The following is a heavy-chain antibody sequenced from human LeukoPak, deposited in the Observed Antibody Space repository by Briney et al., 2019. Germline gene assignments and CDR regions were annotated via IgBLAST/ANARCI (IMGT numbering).Heavy chain of an antibody. J-gene: IGHJ4*02. CDR2: IKQDGSEK. V-gene: IGHV3-7*01. D-gene: IGHD4-17*01. CDR3: ARVSPNTVTTLQYFDY. Sequence: PGGSLRLSRAASGFTFSSYWMSWVRQAPGKGLEWVANIKQDGSEKYYVGSVKGRFTISRDNAKNSLYLQMNSLRAEDTAVYYCARVSPNTVTTLQYFDYWGQGTLVTVSS. CDR1: GFTFSSYW.